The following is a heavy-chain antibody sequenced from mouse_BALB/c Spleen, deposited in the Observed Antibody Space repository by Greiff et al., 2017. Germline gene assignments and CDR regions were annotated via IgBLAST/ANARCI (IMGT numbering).Heavy chain of an antibody. V-gene: IGHV2-2*02. Sequence: VKLMESGPGLVQPSQSLSITCTVSGFSLTSYGVHWVRQSPGKGLEWLGVIWSGGSTDYNAAFISRLSISKDNSKSQVFFKMNSLQANDTAIYYCARSTMIKPFAYWGQGTLVTVSA. CDR1: GFSLTSYG. J-gene: IGHJ3*01. D-gene: IGHD2-4*01. CDR3: ARSTMIKPFAY. CDR2: IWSGGST.